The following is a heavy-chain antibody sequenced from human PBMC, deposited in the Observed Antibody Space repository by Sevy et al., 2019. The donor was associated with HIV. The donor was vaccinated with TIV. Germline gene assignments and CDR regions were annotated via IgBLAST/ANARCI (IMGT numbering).Heavy chain of an antibody. CDR2: INPNSGGT. J-gene: IGHJ3*02. Sequence: ASVKVSCKASGYTFTGYYMHWVRQAPGQGLEWMGWINPNSGGTNYAQKFQGRVTMTRDTSISTGYMELSRLRSDDTAVYYCARIRSWYGAFDIWGQGTMVTVSS. D-gene: IGHD6-13*01. V-gene: IGHV1-2*02. CDR3: ARIRSWYGAFDI. CDR1: GYTFTGYY.